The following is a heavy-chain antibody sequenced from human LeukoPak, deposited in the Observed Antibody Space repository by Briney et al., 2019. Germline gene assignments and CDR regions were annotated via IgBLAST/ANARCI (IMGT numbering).Heavy chain of an antibody. Sequence: GASVKVSCKASGYTFTGYYMHWVRQAPGQGLEWMGWINPNSGGTNYAQKFQGRVTMTRGTSISTAYMELSRLRSDDTAVYYCARDGKRDYSNYNWFDPWGQGTLVTVSS. CDR3: ARDGKRDYSNYNWFDP. V-gene: IGHV1-2*02. D-gene: IGHD4-11*01. CDR1: GYTFTGYY. CDR2: INPNSGGT. J-gene: IGHJ5*02.